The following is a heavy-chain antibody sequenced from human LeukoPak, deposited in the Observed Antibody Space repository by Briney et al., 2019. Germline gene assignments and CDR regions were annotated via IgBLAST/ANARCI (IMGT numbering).Heavy chain of an antibody. CDR2: ISAHNGDT. V-gene: IGHV1-18*01. J-gene: IGHJ6*02. Sequence: ASVKVSCKASGYTFINYAISWVRQAPGQGLEWMGWISAHNGDTNYAQKFQGRVTITADESTSTAYMELSSLRSEDTAVYYCASTPLIVIAAAGTYYYYYGMDVRGQGTTVTVSS. D-gene: IGHD6-13*01. CDR3: ASTPLIVIAAAGTYYYYYGMDV. CDR1: GYTFINYA.